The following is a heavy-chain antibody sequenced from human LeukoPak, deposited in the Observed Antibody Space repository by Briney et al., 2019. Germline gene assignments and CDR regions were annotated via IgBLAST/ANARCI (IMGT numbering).Heavy chain of an antibody. CDR3: AKWGDYDVLTGYYVSDF. CDR1: GFTFSSYV. CDR2: IAPGGST. D-gene: IGHD3-9*01. J-gene: IGHJ4*02. V-gene: IGHV3-23*01. Sequence: GGSLRLSCAASGFTFSSYVLSWVRQAPGKGLEWVASIAPGGSTFYATSVKGRFTISRDNSKNTLYLQMNSLRADDTAVYYCAKWGDYDVLTGYYVSDFWGQGTLVTVSS.